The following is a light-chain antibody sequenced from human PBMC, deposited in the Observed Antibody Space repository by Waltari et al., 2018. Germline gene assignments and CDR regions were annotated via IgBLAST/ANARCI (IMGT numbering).Light chain of an antibody. V-gene: IGKV3-15*01. Sequence: EIVMTQSPATLFVSPGERATPSCRASQSISSNLGWYQQKPGQAPRLLMYGAATRATAIPARFSGSGSGTEFALTISSLQSEDSAVYYCQQYQNWPQTFGQGTKLQIK. J-gene: IGKJ2*01. CDR3: QQYQNWPQT. CDR1: QSISSN. CDR2: GAA.